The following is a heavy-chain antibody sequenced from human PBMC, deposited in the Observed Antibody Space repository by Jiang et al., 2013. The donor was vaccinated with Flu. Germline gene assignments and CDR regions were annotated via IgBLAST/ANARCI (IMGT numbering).Heavy chain of an antibody. J-gene: IGHJ6*02. CDR2: TYYRSKWYN. Sequence: GPGLVKPSQTLSLTCAISGDSVSSNSAAWNWIRQSPSRGLEWLGRTYYRSKWYNDYAVSVKSRITINPDTSKNQFSLQLNSVTPEDTAVYYCARGGSLITMVRGVIHYYYGMDVWGQGTTVTVSS. V-gene: IGHV6-1*01. CDR1: GDSVSSNSAA. D-gene: IGHD3-10*01. CDR3: ARGGSLITMVRGVIHYYYGMDV.